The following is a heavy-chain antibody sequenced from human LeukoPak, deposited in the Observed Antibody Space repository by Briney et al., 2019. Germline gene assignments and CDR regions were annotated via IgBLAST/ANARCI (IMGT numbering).Heavy chain of an antibody. Sequence: SETLSLTCTASGGSINIYYWSWIRQPAGKGLEWIGRIFTSGNTNYNPSLKSRVTLSVDKSKNQFSLKLNSVTAADTAVYCCATSTVTTENSYHYIDVWGKGTTVTVSS. CDR1: GGSINIYY. V-gene: IGHV4-4*07. D-gene: IGHD4-17*01. CDR3: ATSTVTTENSYHYIDV. J-gene: IGHJ6*03. CDR2: IFTSGNT.